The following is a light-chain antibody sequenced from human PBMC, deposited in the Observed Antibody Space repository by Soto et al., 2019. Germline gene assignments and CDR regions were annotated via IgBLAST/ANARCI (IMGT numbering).Light chain of an antibody. J-gene: IGKJ1*01. Sequence: AIQLTQCPSSLSASVGDRVTITCLASQAIRTALGWYQQRPGKVPKLLIYAASTLQSGVPSRFSGSGSGTDFTLTISSLQPEDFATYYCLLDFRYFWAFGQGTKVDIK. V-gene: IGKV1-6*01. CDR1: QAIRTA. CDR2: AAS. CDR3: LLDFRYFWA.